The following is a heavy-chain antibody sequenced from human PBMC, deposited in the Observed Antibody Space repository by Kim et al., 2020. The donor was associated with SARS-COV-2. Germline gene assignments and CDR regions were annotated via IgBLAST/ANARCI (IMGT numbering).Heavy chain of an antibody. V-gene: IGHV4-34*01. J-gene: IGHJ6*02. Sequence: SETLSLTCAVYGGSFSAYSWIWIRQAPGKGLEWIGDVNHSGITKYHPSLKSRVTISVDTSKNQFSLKLPSVTAADTAVFYCARGRAGVVPSPILGIGPYYYYYAMDVWGQGTTVTVS. CDR2: VNHSGIT. CDR1: GGSFSAYS. D-gene: IGHD3-3*01. CDR3: ARGRAGVVPSPILGIGPYYYYYAMDV.